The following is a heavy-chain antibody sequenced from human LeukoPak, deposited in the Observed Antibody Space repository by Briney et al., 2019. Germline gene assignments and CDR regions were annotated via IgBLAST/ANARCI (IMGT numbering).Heavy chain of an antibody. Sequence: GGSLRLSCAASGFTFSSYSMNWVRQAPGKGLEWVSSISSSSSYIYYADSVKGRFTISRDNAKNSLYLQMNSLRAEDTAVYHCARAGSSSWYYFDYWGQGTLVTVSS. CDR2: ISSSSSYI. D-gene: IGHD6-13*01. V-gene: IGHV3-21*01. J-gene: IGHJ4*02. CDR1: GFTFSSYS. CDR3: ARAGSSSWYYFDY.